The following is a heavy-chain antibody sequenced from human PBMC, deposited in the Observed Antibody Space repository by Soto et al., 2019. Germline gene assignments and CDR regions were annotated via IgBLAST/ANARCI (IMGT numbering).Heavy chain of an antibody. CDR3: AHLNYGDYEDAFDI. Sequence: QITLKESGPTLVKPTQTLTLTCTFSGFSLSTSGVGVGWIRQPPGKALEWLALIYWDDDKRYSPSLKSRLTIPKDTSKNQVVLTMTNMDPVDTATYYCAHLNYGDYEDAFDIWGQGTMVTVSS. D-gene: IGHD4-17*01. J-gene: IGHJ3*02. CDR1: GFSLSTSGVG. CDR2: IYWDDDK. V-gene: IGHV2-5*02.